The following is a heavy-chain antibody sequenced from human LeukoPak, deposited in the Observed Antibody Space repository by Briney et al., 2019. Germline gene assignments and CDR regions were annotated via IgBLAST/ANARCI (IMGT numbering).Heavy chain of an antibody. J-gene: IGHJ3*02. CDR3: ARGIGTSYESSRDAFDI. CDR1: SGSISSSRYY. V-gene: IGHV4-39*01. D-gene: IGHD3-22*01. Sequence: SETLSLTCTVSSGSISSSRYYWGWIRQPPGKGLEWIGCIYYSGSTHYNPSLKSRVTISVDTSKNQFSLKLSSVTAADTAVYYCARGIGTSYESSRDAFDIWGKGTMVTVSS. CDR2: IYYSGST.